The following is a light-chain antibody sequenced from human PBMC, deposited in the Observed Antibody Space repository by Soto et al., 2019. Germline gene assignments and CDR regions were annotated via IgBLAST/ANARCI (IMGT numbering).Light chain of an antibody. CDR3: QQSYSTPMYT. CDR2: AAS. CDR1: QSISSY. V-gene: IGKV1-39*01. J-gene: IGKJ2*01. Sequence: DIQMTQSPSSLSASVGDRVTITCRASQSISSYLNWYQQKPGKAPKLLIYAASSLQSGVPSRFSGSGSGTDFTLTISSLKPEDFATYYCQQSYSTPMYTFGQGTKLRSN.